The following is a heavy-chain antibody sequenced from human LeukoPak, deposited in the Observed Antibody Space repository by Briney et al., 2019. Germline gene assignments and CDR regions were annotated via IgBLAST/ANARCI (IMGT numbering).Heavy chain of an antibody. CDR3: ARGRELLGWCFDL. V-gene: IGHV3-11*05. D-gene: IGHD1-7*01. CDR1: GFTFSDSY. CDR2: ISGSSTFT. J-gene: IGHJ2*01. Sequence: GGSLRLSCAASGFTFSDSYMSWIRQAPGKGLEWVSYISGSSTFTNFADSVRGRFTISRDNAKNSLYLQMNGLRAEDTAVYYCARGRELLGWCFDLWGRGTLVTVSS.